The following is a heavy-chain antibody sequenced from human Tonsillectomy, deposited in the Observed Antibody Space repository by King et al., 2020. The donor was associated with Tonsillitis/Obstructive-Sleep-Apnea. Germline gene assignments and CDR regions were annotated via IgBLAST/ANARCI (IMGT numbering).Heavy chain of an antibody. Sequence: QLVQSGAEVKKPGASVKVSCKASGYTFTGYYMHWVRQAPGQGLEWMGWINPNSGGTNYAQKFQGRVTMTRDTPISTAYMVLSRLRSDDTAVYFCARPDADCSGGSCSHYWFDPWGQGTLVTVSS. CDR2: INPNSGGT. V-gene: IGHV1-2*02. J-gene: IGHJ5*02. D-gene: IGHD2-15*01. CDR1: GYTFTGYY. CDR3: ARPDADCSGGSCSHYWFDP.